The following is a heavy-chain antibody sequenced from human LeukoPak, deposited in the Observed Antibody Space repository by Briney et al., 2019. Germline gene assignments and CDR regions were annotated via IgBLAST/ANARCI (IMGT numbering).Heavy chain of an antibody. Sequence: ASVKVSCNASGYTFTSYGISWVRQAPGQGLEWMGWISAYNGNTNYAQKLQGRVTMTTDTSTSTAYMELRSLRSDDTAVYYCARILISSPGDSSGYYYSFDYWGQGTLVTVSS. CDR1: GYTFTSYG. CDR3: ARILISSPGDSSGYYYSFDY. J-gene: IGHJ4*02. D-gene: IGHD3-22*01. V-gene: IGHV1-18*01. CDR2: ISAYNGNT.